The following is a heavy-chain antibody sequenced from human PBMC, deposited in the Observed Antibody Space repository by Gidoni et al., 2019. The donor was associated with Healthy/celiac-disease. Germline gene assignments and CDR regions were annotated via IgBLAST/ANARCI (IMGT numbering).Heavy chain of an antibody. CDR3: ARRAAAKIIDAFDI. V-gene: IGHV1-3*01. J-gene: IGHJ3*02. CDR2: INAGNGNT. D-gene: IGHD6-13*01. CDR1: GYTFTSYA. Sequence: QVQLVQSGAEVKKPGASVKVSCKASGYTFTSYAMHWVRQAPGQRLEWMGWINAGNGNTKYSQKFQGRVTITRDTSASTAYMELSSLRSEDTAVYYCARRAAAKIIDAFDIWGQGTMVTVSS.